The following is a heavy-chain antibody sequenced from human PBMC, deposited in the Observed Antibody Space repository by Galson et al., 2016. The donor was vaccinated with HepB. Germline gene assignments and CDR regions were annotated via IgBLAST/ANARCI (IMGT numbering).Heavy chain of an antibody. CDR1: GLTVSSNY. J-gene: IGHJ6*02. V-gene: IGHV3-53*01. CDR2: IYSGGST. CDR3: AGEGYTGYVSPGLDV. D-gene: IGHD5-12*01. Sequence: SLRLSCAASGLTVSSNYMSWVRQAPGKGLEWLSVIYSGGSTFYADYVKGRVTISRDNSKNTVYLQMNSLRGVDTAVYYCAGEGYTGYVSPGLDVWGQGTTVTVSS.